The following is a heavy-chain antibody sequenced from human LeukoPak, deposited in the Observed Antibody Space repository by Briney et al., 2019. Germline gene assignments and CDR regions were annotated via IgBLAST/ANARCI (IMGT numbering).Heavy chain of an antibody. Sequence: GGSLRLSCAASGFTLSSYWMSWVRQAPGKGLEWVANIKEDGSEKYYVDSVKARFTISRDNAQNSVYLHMNSLTAEDTALYYCARDWVAGVPFDAFDIWGQGTMVSVSS. J-gene: IGHJ3*02. CDR2: IKEDGSEK. CDR1: GFTLSSYW. V-gene: IGHV3-7*03. D-gene: IGHD3-10*01. CDR3: ARDWVAGVPFDAFDI.